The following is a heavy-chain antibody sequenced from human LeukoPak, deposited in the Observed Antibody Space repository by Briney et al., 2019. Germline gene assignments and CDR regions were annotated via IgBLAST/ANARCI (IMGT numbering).Heavy chain of an antibody. CDR3: ARGSPVDY. Sequence: PGGSLRLSCVASGLTFSDYWMTWVRQAPGKGLEWVANIKQDGSEKYYVDSVKGRFTISRDNAKNSLYLQMNTLRAEDTAVYYCARGSPVDYWGQGTLVTVSS. CDR2: IKQDGSEK. J-gene: IGHJ4*02. CDR1: GLTFSDYW. V-gene: IGHV3-7*01.